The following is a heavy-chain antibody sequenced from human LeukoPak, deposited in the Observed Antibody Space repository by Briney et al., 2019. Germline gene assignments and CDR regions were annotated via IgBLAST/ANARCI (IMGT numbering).Heavy chain of an antibody. Sequence: GGSLRLSCAASGFTFSSYAMYWVRQAPGKGLEWVAVISYDGSNKYYADSVKGRFTISRDNSKNTLYLQMNSLRAEDTAVYYCAREGWGVWYYGSGVTLPGAFDIWGQGTMVTVSS. CDR1: GFTFSSYA. J-gene: IGHJ3*02. V-gene: IGHV3-30*04. D-gene: IGHD3-10*01. CDR3: AREGWGVWYYGSGVTLPGAFDI. CDR2: ISYDGSNK.